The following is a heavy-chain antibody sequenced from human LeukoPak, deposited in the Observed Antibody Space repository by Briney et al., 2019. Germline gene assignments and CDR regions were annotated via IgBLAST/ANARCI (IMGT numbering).Heavy chain of an antibody. Sequence: SETLSLTCTVSGGSISGYYWSWIRQPPGKGLEWIGYLYYSGSTKYNPSLKSRVTISVDTSKNQFSLKLSSVTAADTAVYYCARDTRRSYYYMDVWGKGTTVTVSS. J-gene: IGHJ6*03. D-gene: IGHD1-14*01. CDR3: ARDTRRSYYYMDV. V-gene: IGHV4-59*12. CDR2: LYYSGST. CDR1: GGSISGYY.